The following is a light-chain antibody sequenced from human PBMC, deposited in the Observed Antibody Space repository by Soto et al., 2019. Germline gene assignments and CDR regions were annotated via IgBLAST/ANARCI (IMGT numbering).Light chain of an antibody. CDR1: QTVRNNY. J-gene: IGKJ5*01. V-gene: IGKV3-20*01. CDR2: GAS. Sequence: EVVLTQSPGTLSLSPGERATLYCRASQTVRNNYLAWYQQKPGQAPRLLIYGASSRATGIPDRFSGSGSGTDFTLTINRLEPEDFAVYYCQQYGSSITFGQGTRLEIK. CDR3: QQYGSSIT.